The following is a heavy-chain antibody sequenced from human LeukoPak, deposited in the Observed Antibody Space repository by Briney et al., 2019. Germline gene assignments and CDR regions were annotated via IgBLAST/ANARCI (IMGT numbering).Heavy chain of an antibody. J-gene: IGHJ4*02. CDR1: GFTISSYG. D-gene: IGHD5-24*01. Sequence: GGSLRLSCAASGFTISSYGMHWVRQAPGKGLEWVAVISYDGSNKYYADSVKGRFTISRDNSKNTLYLQMSSLRAEDTAVYYCAKEGRDGYNFGYWGQGTLVTVSS. CDR2: ISYDGSNK. V-gene: IGHV3-30*18. CDR3: AKEGRDGYNFGY.